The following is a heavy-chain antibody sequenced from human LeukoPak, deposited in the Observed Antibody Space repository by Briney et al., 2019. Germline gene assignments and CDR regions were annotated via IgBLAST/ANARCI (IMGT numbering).Heavy chain of an antibody. Sequence: GGSLRLSCAASGFTFSNAWMSWVRQAPGKGLEWVGRIKSKTDGGTTDYAAPVKGRFTISRDDSKNTLYLQMNSLKTEDTAVYYCTTEYFDWLLASRSSFDYWGQGTLVTVSS. CDR2: IKSKTDGGTT. D-gene: IGHD3-9*01. J-gene: IGHJ4*02. V-gene: IGHV3-15*01. CDR1: GFTFSNAW. CDR3: TTEYFDWLLASRSSFDY.